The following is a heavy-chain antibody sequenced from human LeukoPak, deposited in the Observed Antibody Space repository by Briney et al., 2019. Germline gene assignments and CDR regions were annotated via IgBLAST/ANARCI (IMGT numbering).Heavy chain of an antibody. CDR2: IYYSGST. D-gene: IGHD3-10*01. Sequence: PSETLSLTCTVSGGSISSYYWSWIRQPPGKGLEWIGYIYYSGSTNYNPSLKSRVTISVDTSKNQFSLKLSSVTAADTAVYYCARGKGRYYGSGSYYNFDYWGQGTLVTVSS. CDR1: GGSISSYY. J-gene: IGHJ4*02. V-gene: IGHV4-59*01. CDR3: ARGKGRYYGSGSYYNFDY.